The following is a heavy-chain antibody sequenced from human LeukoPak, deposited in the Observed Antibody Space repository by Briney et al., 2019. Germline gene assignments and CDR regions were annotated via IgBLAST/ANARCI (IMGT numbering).Heavy chain of an antibody. V-gene: IGHV4-59*12. CDR1: GGSISSYY. CDR3: ARGPYDYVWGSYRTEYYFDY. D-gene: IGHD3-16*02. J-gene: IGHJ4*02. Sequence: SETLSLTCTVSGGSISSYYWSWIRQPPGKGLEWIGYIYYSGSTNYNPPLKSRVTISVDTSKNQFSLKLSSVTAADTAVYYCARGPYDYVWGSYRTEYYFDYWGQGTLVTVSS. CDR2: IYYSGST.